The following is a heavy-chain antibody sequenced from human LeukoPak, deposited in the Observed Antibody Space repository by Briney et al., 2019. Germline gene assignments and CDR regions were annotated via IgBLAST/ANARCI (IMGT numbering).Heavy chain of an antibody. J-gene: IGHJ5*02. Sequence: GASVKVSCKASGYTFTGYYMHWVRQAPGQGLEWMGWINPNSGGTNYAQKFQGRVTMTRDTSISTAYMELSSLRSEDTAVYYCARGEGYCSGGSCYGYNWFDPWGQGTLVTVSS. D-gene: IGHD2-15*01. CDR2: INPNSGGT. V-gene: IGHV1-2*02. CDR3: ARGEGYCSGGSCYGYNWFDP. CDR1: GYTFTGYY.